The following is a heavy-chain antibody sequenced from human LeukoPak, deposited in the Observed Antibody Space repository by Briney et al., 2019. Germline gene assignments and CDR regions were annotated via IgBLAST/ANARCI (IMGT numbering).Heavy chain of an antibody. CDR3: ARAGVYYYDSSGYYEDY. J-gene: IGHJ4*02. Sequence: ASVKVSCKASGYTFTGYYMHWVRQAPGQGLEWMGRINPNSGGTNYAQKLQGRVTMTTDTSTSTAYMELRSLRSDDTAVYYCARAGVYYYDSSGYYEDYWGQGTLVTVSS. D-gene: IGHD3-22*01. CDR1: GYTFTGYY. V-gene: IGHV1-2*06. CDR2: INPNSGGT.